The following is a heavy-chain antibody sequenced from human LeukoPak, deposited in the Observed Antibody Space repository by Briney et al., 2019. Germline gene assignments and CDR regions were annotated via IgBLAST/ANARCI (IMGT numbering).Heavy chain of an antibody. J-gene: IGHJ4*02. CDR3: AKALLGYCSGGSCSLFDY. V-gene: IGHV3-23*01. Sequence: PGGSLRLSCAASGFTFSSYAMSWVRQAPGKGLEWVSAISGSGGSTYYADSVKGRFTISRDNSKNTLYLQMNSLRAEDTAVYYCAKALLGYCSGGSCSLFDYWGQGTLVTLSS. CDR2: ISGSGGST. D-gene: IGHD2-15*01. CDR1: GFTFSSYA.